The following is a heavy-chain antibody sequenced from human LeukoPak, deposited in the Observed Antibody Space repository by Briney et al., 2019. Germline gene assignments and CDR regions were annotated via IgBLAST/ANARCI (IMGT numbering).Heavy chain of an antibody. CDR1: GFTFSGYA. J-gene: IGHJ3*02. Sequence: TGGSLRLSCAASGFTFSGYAMSWVRLAPGEGLEWVSAVTTGGDSTYYAESVKGRFTMSRDNSQNTLFLQMNSLRAEDTAVYYCAKGVYGSGSWEGFHIWGQGTMVTVCS. CDR3: AKGVYGSGSWEGFHI. V-gene: IGHV3-23*01. D-gene: IGHD3-10*01. CDR2: VTTGGDST.